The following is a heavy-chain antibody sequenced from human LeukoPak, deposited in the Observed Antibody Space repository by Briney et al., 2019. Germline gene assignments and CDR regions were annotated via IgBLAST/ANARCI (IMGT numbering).Heavy chain of an antibody. CDR2: ISSSGSTI. CDR3: ARAGDYHLYYYYMDV. Sequence: WGSLRLSCAASGFTFSSYEMNWVRQVPGKGLEWVSYISSSGSTIYYADSVKGRFTISRDNAKNSLYLQMNSLRAEDTAVYYCARAGDYHLYYYYMDVWGKGTTVTVSS. J-gene: IGHJ6*03. D-gene: IGHD4-17*01. V-gene: IGHV3-48*03. CDR1: GFTFSSYE.